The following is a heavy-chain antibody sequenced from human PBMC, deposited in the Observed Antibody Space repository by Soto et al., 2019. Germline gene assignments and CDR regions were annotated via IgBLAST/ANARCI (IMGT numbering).Heavy chain of an antibody. CDR3: ARNTISAAGADYYGLDV. J-gene: IGHJ6*02. V-gene: IGHV3-11*01. CDR2: MSSSGVTV. D-gene: IGHD6-13*01. CDR1: GFTFSDYY. Sequence: GGSLRLSCAGSGFTFSDYYMSWIRQAPGQGLEWVSYMSSSGVTVFYADSVKGRFTVSRDNAKNSLYLQMYSLRAEDSAVYYCARNTISAAGADYYGLDVWGQGTTVTVSS.